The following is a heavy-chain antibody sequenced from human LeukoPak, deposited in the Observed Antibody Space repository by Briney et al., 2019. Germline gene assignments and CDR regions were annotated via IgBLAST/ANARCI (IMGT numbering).Heavy chain of an antibody. D-gene: IGHD1-26*01. CDR2: IYYSGST. Sequence: MTSETPSLTCTVSGGSISSSSYYWGWIRQPPGKGLEWIGSIYYSGSTNYNPSLKSRVTMSVDTSKNQFSLKLSSVTAADTAVYYCARDRGSYYGAIDYWGQGTLVTVSS. CDR3: ARDRGSYYGAIDY. J-gene: IGHJ4*02. CDR1: GGSISSSSYY. V-gene: IGHV4-39*07.